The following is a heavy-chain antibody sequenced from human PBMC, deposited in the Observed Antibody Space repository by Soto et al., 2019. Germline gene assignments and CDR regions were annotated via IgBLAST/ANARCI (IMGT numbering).Heavy chain of an antibody. Sequence: SETLSLTCTVSGGSISSYYWSWIRHPPGKGLEWIGYIYYSGSTNHNPSLKSRVTISVDTSKNQLSLKLSSVTAADTAVYYCARGSMDTAMVMIEWGLGTLVTVSS. V-gene: IGHV4-59*01. CDR3: ARGSMDTAMVMIE. CDR1: GGSISSYY. CDR2: IYYSGST. D-gene: IGHD5-18*01. J-gene: IGHJ4*02.